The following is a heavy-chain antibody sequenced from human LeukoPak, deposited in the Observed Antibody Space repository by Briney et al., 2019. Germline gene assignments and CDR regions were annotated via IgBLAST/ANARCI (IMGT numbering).Heavy chain of an antibody. CDR1: AITFSTYA. J-gene: IGHJ4*02. Sequence: GGSLRLSCAASAITFSTYAMSWVRQAPGKGLEWVAVVSTDGSNQFYADSVKGRFTISRDNSKNTLYLQMNSLRVEDTAVYYCAKELAPYYQLHQDWGQGTLVTVSS. CDR3: AKELAPYYQLHQD. V-gene: IGHV3-30-3*01. D-gene: IGHD2-2*01. CDR2: VSTDGSNQ.